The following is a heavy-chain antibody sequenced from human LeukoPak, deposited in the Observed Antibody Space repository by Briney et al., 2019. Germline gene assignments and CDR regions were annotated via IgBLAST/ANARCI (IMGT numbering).Heavy chain of an antibody. J-gene: IGHJ4*02. CDR1: GYTFTSYD. D-gene: IGHD6-19*01. Sequence: ASVKVSCKASGYTFTSYDINWVRQATGQGLEWMGWINPNSGNTGYAQKFQGRVTITRNTSIRTAYMELNGLRSEDTAVYYCARLYSYGWYYFDYWGQGTLVTVSS. CDR3: ARLYSYGWYYFDY. CDR2: INPNSGNT. V-gene: IGHV1-8*03.